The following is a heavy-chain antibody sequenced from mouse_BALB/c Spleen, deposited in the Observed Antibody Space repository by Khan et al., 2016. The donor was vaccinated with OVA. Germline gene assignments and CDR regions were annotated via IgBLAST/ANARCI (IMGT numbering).Heavy chain of an antibody. CDR2: IDPSTGYT. CDR3: GRRVLFGIFAY. Sequence: VQLQESGAELAKPGASVKMSCKASGYTFTTYWMHWVKQRPGQGLEWIGYIDPSTGYTEYNQKFKDQATLTTDKSSSTAYMQLSSLTSEDSAVYYCGRRVLFGIFAYWGQGTLVTVSA. V-gene: IGHV1-7*01. J-gene: IGHJ3*01. D-gene: IGHD1-1*02. CDR1: GYTFTTYW.